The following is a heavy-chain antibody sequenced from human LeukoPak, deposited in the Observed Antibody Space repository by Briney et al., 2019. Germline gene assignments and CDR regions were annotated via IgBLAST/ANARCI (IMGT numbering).Heavy chain of an antibody. J-gene: IGHJ4*02. CDR3: ARDTISIVLIED. CDR1: GFTFSSYA. V-gene: IGHV3-30-3*01. CDR2: ISYDGSNK. Sequence: TGRSLRLSCAASGFTFSSYAMHWVRQAPGKGLEWVAVISYDGSNKYYADSVKGRFTISRDNSKNTLYLQMNSLRAEDTAVYYCARDTISIVLIEDWGQGTLVTVSS. D-gene: IGHD2-8*01.